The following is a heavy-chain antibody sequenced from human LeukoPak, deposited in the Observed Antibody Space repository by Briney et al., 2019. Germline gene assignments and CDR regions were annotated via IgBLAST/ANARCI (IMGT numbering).Heavy chain of an antibody. D-gene: IGHD6-13*01. CDR3: AKDQAAAGNYFDY. V-gene: IGHV3-43D*03. CDR1: GFTFDDYA. J-gene: IGHJ4*02. CDR2: ISWDGGST. Sequence: PGGSLRLSCAASGFTFDDYAMHWVRQAPGKGLEWVSLISWDGGSTYYADSVKGRFTISRDNSKNSLYLQMNSLRAEDTALYYCAKDQAAAGNYFDYWGQGTLVTVSS.